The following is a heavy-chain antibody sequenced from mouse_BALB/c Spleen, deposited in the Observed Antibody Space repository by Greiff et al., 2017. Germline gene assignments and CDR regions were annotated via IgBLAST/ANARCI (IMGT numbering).Heavy chain of an antibody. Sequence: EVKLQESGAELVRPGALVKLSCKASGFNIKDYYMHWVKQRPEQGLEWIGWIDPENGNTIYDPKFQGKASITADTSSNTAYLQLSSLTSEDTAVYYCARGYYGSGLDYWGQGTTLTVSS. CDR1: GFNIKDYY. CDR2: IDPENGNT. V-gene: IGHV14-1*02. J-gene: IGHJ2*01. D-gene: IGHD1-1*01. CDR3: ARGYYGSGLDY.